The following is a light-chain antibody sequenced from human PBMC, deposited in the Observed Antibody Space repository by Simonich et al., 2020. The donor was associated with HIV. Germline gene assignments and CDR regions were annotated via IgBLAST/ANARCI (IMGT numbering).Light chain of an antibody. CDR3: QQLNGYPYT. CDR2: AAS. J-gene: IGKJ2*01. CDR1: QGISSY. Sequence: DIQLTQSPSFLSASVGERVPYPCRASQGISSYLAWYQQKPGKAPKLLIYAASTLQSGVPSRFSGSGSGTEFTLTVSSLQPEDFATYYCQQLNGYPYTFGQGTKLEIK. V-gene: IGKV1-9*01.